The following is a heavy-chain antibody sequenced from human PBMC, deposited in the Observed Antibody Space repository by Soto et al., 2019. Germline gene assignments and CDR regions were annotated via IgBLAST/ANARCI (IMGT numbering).Heavy chain of an antibody. V-gene: IGHV1-18*04. D-gene: IGHD3-10*01. Sequence: ASVKVSCKASGYTFTSYGISWVRQAPGQGLEWMGWISAYNGNTNYAQELQGRVTMTTDTSTSTAYMELRSLRSDDTAVYYCARSYYGSGSYSQGDYYYGMDVWGQGNTVTVSS. CDR3: ARSYYGSGSYSQGDYYYGMDV. CDR1: GYTFTSYG. J-gene: IGHJ6*02. CDR2: ISAYNGNT.